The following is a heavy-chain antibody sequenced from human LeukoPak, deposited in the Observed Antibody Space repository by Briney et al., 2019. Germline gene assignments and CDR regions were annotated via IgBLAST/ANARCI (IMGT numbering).Heavy chain of an antibody. CDR1: GFTFSSYG. J-gene: IGHJ4*02. Sequence: GGYLRLSCAASGFTFSSYGMHWVRQAPGKGLEWVAFIRYDGSNKYYADSVKGRFTISRDNSKNTLYLQMNSLRAEDTAVYYCAKDSGRIAVAGTIDYWGQGTLVTVSS. V-gene: IGHV3-30*02. CDR3: AKDSGRIAVAGTIDY. D-gene: IGHD6-19*01. CDR2: IRYDGSNK.